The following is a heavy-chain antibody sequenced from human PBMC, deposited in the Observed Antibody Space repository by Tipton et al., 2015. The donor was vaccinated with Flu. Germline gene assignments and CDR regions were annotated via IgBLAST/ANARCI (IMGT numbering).Heavy chain of an antibody. V-gene: IGHV4-4*07. CDR3: ARGSGSGTYVIFDY. Sequence: TLPLTCTVSGDSLSSYYWSWIRQPAGKGLEWIGRIYSSGSTTYNLTLKSRVTMSVDTSKRQFSLKLRSVTAADTAVYYCARGSGSGTYVIFDYWGQGTLVTVSS. D-gene: IGHD3-10*01. CDR1: GDSLSSYY. CDR2: IYSSGST. J-gene: IGHJ4*02.